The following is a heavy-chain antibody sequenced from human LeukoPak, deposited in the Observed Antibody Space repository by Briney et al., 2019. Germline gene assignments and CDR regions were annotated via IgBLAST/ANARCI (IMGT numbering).Heavy chain of an antibody. V-gene: IGHV1-2*02. CDR3: SRDSAGPPADFDY. D-gene: IGHD1-26*01. CDR2: MNPNSGGT. J-gene: IGHJ4*02. CDR1: GYTFTSYY. Sequence: ASVKVSCKASGYTFTSYYMHWVRQAPGQGLEWMGWMNPNSGGTNYAQKFQGRVTMTRDTSISTAYMELSRLRSDDTAVYYCSRDSAGPPADFDYWGQGTLVTVS.